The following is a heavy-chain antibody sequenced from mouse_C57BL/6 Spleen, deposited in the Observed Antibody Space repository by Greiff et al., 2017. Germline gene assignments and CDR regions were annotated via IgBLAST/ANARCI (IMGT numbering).Heavy chain of an antibody. CDR2: INYDGSST. J-gene: IGHJ3*01. CDR3: AREDGSWFAY. D-gene: IGHD2-3*01. Sequence: EVKLVESEGGLVQPGSSMKLSCTASGFTFSDYYMAWVRQVPEKGLEWVANINYDGSSTYYLDSLKSRFIISRDNAKNILYLQMSSLKSEDTATDYCAREDGSWFAYWGQGTLVTVSA. CDR1: GFTFSDYY. V-gene: IGHV5-16*01.